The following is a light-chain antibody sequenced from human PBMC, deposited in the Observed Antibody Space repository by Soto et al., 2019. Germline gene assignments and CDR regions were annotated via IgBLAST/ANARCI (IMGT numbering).Light chain of an antibody. Sequence: DIVMTQSPDSLAVSLGERATINCKSSQSVLYSSNNKNYLAWYQQKLGQPPKLLIYWASTRESGVPDRFSGSGSGTDFTLTITSLQAEDVAVYYCQQYYRSPPWTFGQGTKVEIK. CDR3: QQYYRSPPWT. J-gene: IGKJ1*01. CDR1: QSVLYSSNNKNY. V-gene: IGKV4-1*01. CDR2: WAS.